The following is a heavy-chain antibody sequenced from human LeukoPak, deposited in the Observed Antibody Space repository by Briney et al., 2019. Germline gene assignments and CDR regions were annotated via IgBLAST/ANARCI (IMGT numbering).Heavy chain of an antibody. CDR2: ISSSSSYI. V-gene: IGHV3-21*01. CDR3: ASPLGFCTSTTCTFDY. CDR1: GFTFSTYC. D-gene: IGHD2-2*03. J-gene: IGHJ4*02. Sequence: GGSLRLSCAASGFTFSTYCMNWVRQAPGKGLEWVSCISSSSSYIYYADSMKGRFTISRDNAENSLYLQMNSLRAEDTAVYYCASPLGFCTSTTCTFDYWGQGTLVTVSS.